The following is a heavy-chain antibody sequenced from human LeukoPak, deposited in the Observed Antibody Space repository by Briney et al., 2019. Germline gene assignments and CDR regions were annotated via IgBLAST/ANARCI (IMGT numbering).Heavy chain of an antibody. CDR3: ARGPGSYSSGWGQFDY. CDR2: ISAYNGNT. J-gene: IGHJ4*02. D-gene: IGHD6-19*01. Sequence: ASVKVSCKASGYTFTSYGISWVRQAPGQGLERMGWISAYNGNTNYAQKLQGRVTMTTDTSTSTAYMGLRSLRSDDTAVYYCARGPGSYSSGWGQFDYWGQGTLVTVSS. V-gene: IGHV1-18*01. CDR1: GYTFTSYG.